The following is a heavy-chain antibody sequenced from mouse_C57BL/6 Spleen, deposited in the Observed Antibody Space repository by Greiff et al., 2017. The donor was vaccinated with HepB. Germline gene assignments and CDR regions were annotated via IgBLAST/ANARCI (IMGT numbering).Heavy chain of an antibody. J-gene: IGHJ1*03. D-gene: IGHD1-1*01. CDR1: GFTFSNYW. CDR2: IRLKSDNYAT. CDR3: TLYYFGLNWYFDV. V-gene: IGHV6-3*01. Sequence: EVQRVESGGGLVQPGGSMKLSCVASGFTFSNYWMNWVRQSPEKGLEWVAQIRLKSDNYATHYAESVKGRFTISRDDSKCSVYLQMNTLRAEDTGIYYCTLYYFGLNWYFDVWGTGTTVTVSS.